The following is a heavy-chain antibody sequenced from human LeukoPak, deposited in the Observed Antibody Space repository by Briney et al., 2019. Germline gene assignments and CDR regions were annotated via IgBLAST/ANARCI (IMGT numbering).Heavy chain of an antibody. CDR3: AKGGHWGVLNYYDSSGYFHY. CDR1: GFTFSSYG. V-gene: IGHV3-30*18. CDR2: ISYDGSNK. Sequence: GGSLRLSCAASGFTFSSYGMHWVRQAPGKGLEWVAVISYDGSNKYYADSVKGRFTISRDNSKNTLYLQMNSLRAEDTAVYYCAKGGHWGVLNYYDSSGYFHYWDQGTLVTVSS. J-gene: IGHJ4*02. D-gene: IGHD3-22*01.